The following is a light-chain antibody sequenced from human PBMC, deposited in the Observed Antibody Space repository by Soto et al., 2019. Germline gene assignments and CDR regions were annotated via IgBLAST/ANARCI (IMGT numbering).Light chain of an antibody. Sequence: QPVLTQPPSVSGAPGQRVTISCTGSSSNIGAGYDVHWYQQLPGTAPKLLIYGNSNRPSGVPDRFSGSKSGTSASLAITGLQAEDEADYYCQSYDSSRRVFGGGTKVTVL. CDR1: SSNIGAGYD. V-gene: IGLV1-40*01. J-gene: IGLJ3*02. CDR3: QSYDSSRRV. CDR2: GNS.